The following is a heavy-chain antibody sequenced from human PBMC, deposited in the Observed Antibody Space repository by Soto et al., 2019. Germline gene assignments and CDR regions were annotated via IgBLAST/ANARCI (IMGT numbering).Heavy chain of an antibody. CDR2: LYYSGST. V-gene: IGHV4-30-4*01. CDR1: GGSISSGDYY. J-gene: IGHJ4*02. CDR3: ARGAMSGSYYDWIFY. D-gene: IGHD1-26*01. Sequence: QVQLQESGPGLVKPSQTLSLTCTVSGGSISSGDYYWSWIRQPPGKGLEGIGYLYYSGSTYYNPSLKGRVTISVGTSKSRFSLKLRSVTAADTAVYYCARGAMSGSYYDWIFYWGQGTLVTVSS.